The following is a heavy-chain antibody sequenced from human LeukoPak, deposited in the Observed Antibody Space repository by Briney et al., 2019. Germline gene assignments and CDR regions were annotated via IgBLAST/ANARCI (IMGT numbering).Heavy chain of an antibody. D-gene: IGHD2-15*01. J-gene: IGHJ6*02. CDR3: ARVGGRALYYYGMDV. CDR1: GYTFTSYY. V-gene: IGHV1-46*01. CDR2: INPSGGST. Sequence: ASVKVSCKASGYTFTSYYMHWVRQAPGQGLEWMGIINPSGGSTSYAQKFQGRVTMTRDTSTSTVYMELSSLRSEDTAGYYCARVGGRALYYYGMDVWGQGTTVTVSS.